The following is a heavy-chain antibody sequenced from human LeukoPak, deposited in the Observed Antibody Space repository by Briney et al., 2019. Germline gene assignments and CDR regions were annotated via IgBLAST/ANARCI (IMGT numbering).Heavy chain of an antibody. CDR1: GGSISSYY. Sequence: SETLSLTCTVSGGSISSYYWSWIRQPPGKGLEWTGYIYYSGSTNYNPSLKSRVTISVDTSKNQFSLKLSSVTAADTAVYYCARDRQHYYDSSVGYYYYGMDVWGQGTTVTVSS. J-gene: IGHJ6*02. CDR2: IYYSGST. CDR3: ARDRQHYYDSSVGYYYYGMDV. D-gene: IGHD3-22*01. V-gene: IGHV4-59*01.